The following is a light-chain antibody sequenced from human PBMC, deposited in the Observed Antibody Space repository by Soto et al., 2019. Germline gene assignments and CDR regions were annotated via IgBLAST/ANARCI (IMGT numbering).Light chain of an antibody. CDR3: QQYNNWPRT. J-gene: IGKJ1*01. V-gene: IGKV3-15*01. Sequence: EIMMTQSPATLSASPGEGATLSCRASQSVSSNLAWYQQKPGQAPRLLINGASTRATGIPARFSGSGSGTEFTLTISSLQSEDFAVYYCQQYNNWPRTFGLGTKV. CDR1: QSVSSN. CDR2: GAS.